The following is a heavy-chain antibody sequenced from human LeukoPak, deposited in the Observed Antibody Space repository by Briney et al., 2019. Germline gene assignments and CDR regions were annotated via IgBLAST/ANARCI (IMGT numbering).Heavy chain of an antibody. D-gene: IGHD2-15*01. CDR3: ARDHDEVAIYYYYGMDV. J-gene: IGHJ6*02. V-gene: IGHV3-21*01. Sequence: GGSLRLSCAASGFTFSSYSMNWVRQAPGKGLEWVSSISSSSSYIYYADSVKGRFTISRDNAKNPLYLQMNSLRAEDTAVYYCARDHDEVAIYYYYGMDVWGQGTTVTVSS. CDR2: ISSSSSYI. CDR1: GFTFSSYS.